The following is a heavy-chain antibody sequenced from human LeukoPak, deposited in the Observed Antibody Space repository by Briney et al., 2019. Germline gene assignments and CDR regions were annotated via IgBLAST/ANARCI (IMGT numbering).Heavy chain of an antibody. CDR3: VKGIRGYYYNMDV. J-gene: IGHJ6*02. V-gene: IGHV3-23*01. CDR1: GFTVGNYG. Sequence: GGSLRLSCAASGFTVGNYGMTWVRQASGKGLEWVAGIRGSGDHTYYADSVEGRFTISRDKSKNTLYLQMSGLRAEDTAVYYCVKGIRGYYYNMDVWGQGTTVTVSS. CDR2: IRGSGDHT.